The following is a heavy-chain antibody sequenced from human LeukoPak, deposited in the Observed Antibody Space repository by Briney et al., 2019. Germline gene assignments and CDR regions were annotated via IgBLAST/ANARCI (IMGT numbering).Heavy chain of an antibody. CDR1: GGTFSSSA. Sequence: SVKVSCKASGGTFSSSAISWVRQAPGQGLEWMGGIIPIFGTANYAEKFQGRVTITADESTSTAYMELSSLRSEDTAVYYCARSQWVGYCSSTSCYDSYYYMDVWGKGTTVTISS. V-gene: IGHV1-69*01. J-gene: IGHJ6*03. D-gene: IGHD2-2*01. CDR2: IIPIFGTA. CDR3: ARSQWVGYCSSTSCYDSYYYMDV.